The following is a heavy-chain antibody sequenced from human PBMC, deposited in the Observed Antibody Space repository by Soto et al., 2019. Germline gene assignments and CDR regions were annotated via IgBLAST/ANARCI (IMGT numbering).Heavy chain of an antibody. CDR2: IYATGNT. V-gene: IGHV4-39*01. CDR1: GGSISSSFY. J-gene: IGHJ6*02. CDR3: RSSSRYSTDV. Sequence: QLQLQESGPGLGKPSETLSLSCTVSGGSISSSFYWGWIRQPPGKGLEWIGSIYATGNTYYNPSLKGRVTISADTSKNQFSLNLISVTAADTAVYYCRSSSRYSTDVWGQGATVTVSS. D-gene: IGHD6-13*01.